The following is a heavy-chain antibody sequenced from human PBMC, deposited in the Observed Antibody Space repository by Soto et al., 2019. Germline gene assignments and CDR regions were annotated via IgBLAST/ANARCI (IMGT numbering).Heavy chain of an antibody. Sequence: SETLSLTCAVYGGSFNTYYHYWNWVRQPPGKGLEWIGEINHRGGTNYNPSLKSRVTISVDTQMNQFSLQLSSVTVADTAVYYCAGGGSIVVATRRLMDVWGKGTTVTVSS. J-gene: IGHJ6*03. D-gene: IGHD3-22*01. CDR3: AGGGSIVVATRRLMDV. V-gene: IGHV4-34*01. CDR2: INHRGGT. CDR1: GGSFNTYYHY.